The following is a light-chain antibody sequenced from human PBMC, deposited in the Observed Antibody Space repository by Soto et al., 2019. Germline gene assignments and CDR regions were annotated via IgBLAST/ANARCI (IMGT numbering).Light chain of an antibody. V-gene: IGKV2-28*01. Sequence: DLMMTQSPLSLPVTPGEPASISCRSSQSLLHSNGYNYLDWYLQKPGQSPQLLIYLGSNRASGVPDRFSGSGSGTDFTLKISRVEAEDVGVYYCMQALQTRGLGQWTRLHI. CDR1: QSLLHSNGYNY. J-gene: IGKJ5*01. CDR2: LGS. CDR3: MQALQTRG.